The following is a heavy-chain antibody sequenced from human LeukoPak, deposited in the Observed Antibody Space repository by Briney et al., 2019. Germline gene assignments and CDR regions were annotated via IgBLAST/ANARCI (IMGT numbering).Heavy chain of an antibody. V-gene: IGHV4-61*02. CDR2: IYTSGST. Sequence: SETLSLTCTVSGASVNSGNYYWTWIRQPAGRRLEWIGRIYTSGSTNYNPSLKSRVTISIDASKNQFSLRLSSVTAADTAVYYCTRGGELMNFWGQGTLVTVSS. D-gene: IGHD1-26*01. J-gene: IGHJ4*02. CDR3: TRGGELMNF. CDR1: GASVNSGNYY.